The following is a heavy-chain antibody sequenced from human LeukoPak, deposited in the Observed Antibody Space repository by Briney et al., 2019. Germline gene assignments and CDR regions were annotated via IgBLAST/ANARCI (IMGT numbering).Heavy chain of an antibody. CDR2: IRHDGRI. CDR1: GGSIDSTNW. Sequence: PSETLSLTCDVSGGSIDSTNWWNWVRQPPGKGLEWMGEIRHDGRINYNPSLKSRVTLSVDKSKNQFSLRLNSVTAADTAMYYCARSHDHLWGNYPDYWGQGALVTVSS. D-gene: IGHD3-16*02. V-gene: IGHV4/OR15-8*01. CDR3: ARSHDHLWGNYPDY. J-gene: IGHJ4*02.